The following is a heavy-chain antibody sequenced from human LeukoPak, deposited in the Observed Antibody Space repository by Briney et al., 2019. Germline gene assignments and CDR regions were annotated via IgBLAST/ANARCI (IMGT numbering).Heavy chain of an antibody. Sequence: ASVKVSCKPSGYTFSLYGINWVRQAPGEGLEWMGWISGYNGHADYAQKFQGRVTLTTDASTNTAYMELRSLRSDDTAVYYCARAWLRRKYYYYMDVWGKGTTVTVSS. CDR3: ARAWLRRKYYYYMDV. D-gene: IGHD5-12*01. CDR1: GYTFSLYG. V-gene: IGHV1-18*01. CDR2: ISGYNGHA. J-gene: IGHJ6*03.